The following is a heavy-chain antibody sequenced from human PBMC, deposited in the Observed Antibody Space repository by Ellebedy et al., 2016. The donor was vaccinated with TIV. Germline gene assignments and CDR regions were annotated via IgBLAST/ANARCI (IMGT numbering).Heavy chain of an antibody. J-gene: IGHJ4*02. V-gene: IGHV3-15*01. Sequence: GGSLRLXCAASGFTFSNAWMSWVRQAPGKGLEWVGRIKSKTDGGTTDYAAPVKGRFTISRDDSKNTLYLQMNSLKTEDTAVYYCTTVPPFTTSVLFDYWGQGTLVTVSS. CDR3: TTVPPFTTSVLFDY. CDR1: GFTFSNAW. CDR2: IKSKTDGGTT. D-gene: IGHD1-14*01.